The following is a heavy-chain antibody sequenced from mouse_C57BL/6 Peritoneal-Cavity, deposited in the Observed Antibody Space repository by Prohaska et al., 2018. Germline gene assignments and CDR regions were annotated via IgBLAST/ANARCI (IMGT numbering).Heavy chain of an antibody. J-gene: IGHJ2*01. CDR2: IDPNSGGT. Sequence: QVQLQQPGAELVKPGASVKLSCKASGYTFTSYWMHWVKQRPGLGLEWIGRIDPNSGGTKYNEKVKSKATLTVDKPSSTAYMQLSSLTSEDSAVYYCARTIGLRPYFDYWGQGTTLTVSS. D-gene: IGHD2-4*01. CDR1: GYTFTSYW. CDR3: ARTIGLRPYFDY. V-gene: IGHV1-72*01.